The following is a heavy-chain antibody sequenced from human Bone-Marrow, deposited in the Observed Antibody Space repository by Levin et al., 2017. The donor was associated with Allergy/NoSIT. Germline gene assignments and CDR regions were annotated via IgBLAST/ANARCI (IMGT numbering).Heavy chain of an antibody. J-gene: IGHJ6*02. D-gene: IGHD3-3*01. CDR2: IYYSGST. CDR1: GGSISSYY. CDR3: ARLVKLEGPEILHYYDYGMDV. V-gene: IGHV4-59*08. Sequence: SETLSLTCTVSGGSISSYYWSWIRQPPGKGLEWIGYIYYSGSTNYNPSLKSRVTISVDTSKNQFSLKLSSVTAAYTALYYFARLVKLEGPEILHYYDYGMDVWGQGTTVTVSS.